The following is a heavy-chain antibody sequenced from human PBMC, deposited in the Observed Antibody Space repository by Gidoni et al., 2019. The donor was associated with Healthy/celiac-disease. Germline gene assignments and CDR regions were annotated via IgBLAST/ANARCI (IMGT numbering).Heavy chain of an antibody. V-gene: IGHV3-48*01. Sequence: EVQLVESGGGLVQPGGSLRLSCAASGFTFSSYSMNWVRQAPGKGLEWVSYISSSSSTIYYADSVKGRFTISRDNAKNSLYLQMNSLRAEDTAVYYCARDLAAAGNDYWGQGTLVTVSS. CDR2: ISSSSSTI. CDR3: ARDLAAAGNDY. D-gene: IGHD6-13*01. J-gene: IGHJ4*02. CDR1: GFTFSSYS.